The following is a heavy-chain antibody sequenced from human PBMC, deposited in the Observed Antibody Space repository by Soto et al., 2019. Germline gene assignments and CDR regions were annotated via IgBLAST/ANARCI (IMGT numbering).Heavy chain of an antibody. J-gene: IGHJ4*02. Sequence: SETLSLTCTVSGGSISSYYWSWIRQPPGKGLEWIGYIYYSGSTNYNPSLKSRVTISVDTSKNQFSLKLSSVTAADTAVYYCGRRRTGYNTPDFDYGGQETLVTVSP. CDR1: GGSISSYY. V-gene: IGHV4-59*08. CDR2: IYYSGST. CDR3: GRRRTGYNTPDFDY. D-gene: IGHD3-9*01.